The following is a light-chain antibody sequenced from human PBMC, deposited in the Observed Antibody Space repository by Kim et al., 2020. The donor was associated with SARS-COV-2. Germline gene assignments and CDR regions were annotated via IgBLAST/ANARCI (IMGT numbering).Light chain of an antibody. CDR1: SHDVGGYNY. CDR3: SSYTSSSTWV. V-gene: IGLV2-14*03. J-gene: IGLJ3*02. Sequence: GPVNTSSCTGSSHDVGGYNYVSWDQHHPGKAPKLMIYDVSKRPSGVSHHFSGSKSGSTASLTISGRQAEDAANYYCSSYTSSSTWVFGGGTKLTVL. CDR2: DVS.